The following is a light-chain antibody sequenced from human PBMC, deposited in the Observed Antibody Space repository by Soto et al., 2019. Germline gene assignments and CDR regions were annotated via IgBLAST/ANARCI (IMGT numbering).Light chain of an antibody. J-gene: IGKJ1*01. V-gene: IGKV3-15*01. CDR1: QSVSSN. CDR2: GAS. Sequence: EIVMTQSPATLSVSPGEGATLSCRASQSVSSNLVWYQQKPGQAPRLLIYGASTRATDIPARFGGSGSGTEFTLTISSLQSEDFAVYYCQQYNNWPKTFGQGTKVEIK. CDR3: QQYNNWPKT.